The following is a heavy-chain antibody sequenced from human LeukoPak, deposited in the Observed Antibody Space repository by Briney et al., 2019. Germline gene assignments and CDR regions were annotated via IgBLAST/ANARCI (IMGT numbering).Heavy chain of an antibody. V-gene: IGHV4-59*12. CDR3: AREAYYYGGNPLFDY. D-gene: IGHD4-23*01. Sequence: PSETLSLTCTVSGGSISSYYWSWIRQPPGKGLEWIGYIYYSGSTYYNPSLKSRVTISVDTSKNQFSLKLSSVTAADTAVYYCAREAYYYGGNPLFDYWGQGTLVTVSS. J-gene: IGHJ4*02. CDR1: GGSISSYY. CDR2: IYYSGST.